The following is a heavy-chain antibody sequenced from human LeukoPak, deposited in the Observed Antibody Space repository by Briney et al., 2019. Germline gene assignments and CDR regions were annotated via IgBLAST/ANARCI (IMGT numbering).Heavy chain of an antibody. J-gene: IGHJ3*02. CDR2: IKQDGSEK. CDR3: AREGGSYLGDDAFDI. D-gene: IGHD1-26*01. Sequence: PGGSLRLSCAASGFTFSSYWMSWVRQAPGKGLEWVANIKQDGSEKYYVDSVKGRFTISRDNAKNSLYLQMNSLRAEDTAVYYCAREGGSYLGDDAFDIWGQGTMVTDSS. CDR1: GFTFSSYW. V-gene: IGHV3-7*01.